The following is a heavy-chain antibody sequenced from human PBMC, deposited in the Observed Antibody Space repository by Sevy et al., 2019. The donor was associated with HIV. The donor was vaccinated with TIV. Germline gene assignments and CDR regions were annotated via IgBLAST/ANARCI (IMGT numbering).Heavy chain of an antibody. D-gene: IGHD2-2*01. CDR3: ARMGQEGVVPAARFTYYYYGMDV. CDR2: ISYDGSNK. CDR1: GFTFSSYA. V-gene: IGHV3-30-3*01. J-gene: IGHJ6*02. Sequence: GGSLRLSCAASGFTFSSYAMHWVRQAPGKGLEWVAVISYDGSNKYYADSVKGRFTISRDNSKNTLYLQMNSLRAEDTAVYYCARMGQEGVVPAARFTYYYYGMDVWGQGTTVTVSS.